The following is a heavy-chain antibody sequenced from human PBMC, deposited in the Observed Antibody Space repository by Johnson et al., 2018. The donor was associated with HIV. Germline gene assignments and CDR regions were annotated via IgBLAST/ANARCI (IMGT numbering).Heavy chain of an antibody. CDR3: AKRVPSKQLVDAFDI. D-gene: IGHD6-6*01. CDR1: GFTFSNYG. V-gene: IGHV3-NL1*01. J-gene: IGHJ3*02. CDR2: IYSGGST. Sequence: QVQLVESGGGVVQPGRSLRLSCAASGFTFSNYGIHWVRQTPGKGLEWVSVIYSGGSTFNAHSVKGRFTISRDNSKNTLYLQMNSLRAQDTAVYYCAKRVPSKQLVDAFDIWGQGTMVTVSS.